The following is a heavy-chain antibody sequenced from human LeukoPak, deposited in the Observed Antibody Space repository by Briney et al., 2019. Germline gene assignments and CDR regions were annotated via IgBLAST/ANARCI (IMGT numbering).Heavy chain of an antibody. J-gene: IGHJ6*03. D-gene: IGHD4-23*01. CDR1: GDSIGSYY. Sequence: SETLSLTCTVSGDSIGSYYWSWIRQPPGRGLEWIGYIYYSGSTNFNPSLKSRVTMSVDTSKNQFSLQLNSVTAADTAVYYCASALRIRWDGVYYYYYMDVWGKGTTVTVSS. CDR2: IYYSGST. CDR3: ASALRIRWDGVYYYYYMDV. V-gene: IGHV4-59*01.